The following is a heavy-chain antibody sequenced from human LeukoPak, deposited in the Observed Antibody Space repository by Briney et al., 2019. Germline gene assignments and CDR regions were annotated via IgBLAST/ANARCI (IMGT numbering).Heavy chain of an antibody. CDR2: INWNGGST. Sequence: PGGSLRLSCAASGFTFDDYGMTWVCQAPGKGLEWVSGINWNGGSTGYGDSVKGRFTISRDNTKNSLYLQMNSLRAEDTALFYCARFREGTTHFDYWGQGTLVTVSS. CDR3: ARFREGTTHFDY. D-gene: IGHD1-7*01. J-gene: IGHJ4*02. CDR1: GFTFDDYG. V-gene: IGHV3-20*04.